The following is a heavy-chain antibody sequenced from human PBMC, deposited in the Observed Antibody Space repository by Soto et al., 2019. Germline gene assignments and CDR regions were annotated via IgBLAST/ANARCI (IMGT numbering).Heavy chain of an antibody. Sequence: ESLMISFTGSGYSFTSYWIGLVRQMPGRGLEWMGIIYPGDSDTRYSPSFQGQVTISAHKSLSIDSLQWSSLTASDNAMYSCARSEVDGYYGMDVWGQGTKVTVYS. CDR1: GYSFTSYW. J-gene: IGHJ6*02. CDR3: ARSEVDGYYGMDV. D-gene: IGHD2-2*01. V-gene: IGHV5-51*01. CDR2: IYPGDSDT.